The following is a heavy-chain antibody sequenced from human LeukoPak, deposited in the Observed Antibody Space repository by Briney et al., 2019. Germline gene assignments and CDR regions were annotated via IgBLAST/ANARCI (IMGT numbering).Heavy chain of an antibody. V-gene: IGHV4-39*01. CDR3: AMLYYDFWSGPFDY. J-gene: IGHJ4*02. CDR1: CGSISSSSYY. D-gene: IGHD3-3*01. CDR2: IYYSGST. Sequence: SETLSLTCTVSCGSISSSSYYWGWIRQPPGKGLEWIGSIYYSGSTYYNPSLKSRVTISVDTSKNQFSLKLSSVTAADTAVYYCAMLYYDFWSGPFDYWGQGTLVTVSS.